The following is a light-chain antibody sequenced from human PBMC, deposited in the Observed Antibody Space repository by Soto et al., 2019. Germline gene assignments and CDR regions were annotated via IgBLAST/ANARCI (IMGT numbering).Light chain of an antibody. CDR1: QSISSSY. V-gene: IGKV3-20*01. Sequence: QSRVALAWTREERATLSGRASQSISSSYLAWYQQKPGQAPRLLIYGAFSRATGIPDRFSGSGSGTDFTLTINRVAPEDFAVYYCQQYVSLPFTFGQGTRLEI. J-gene: IGKJ5*01. CDR2: GAF. CDR3: QQYVSLPFT.